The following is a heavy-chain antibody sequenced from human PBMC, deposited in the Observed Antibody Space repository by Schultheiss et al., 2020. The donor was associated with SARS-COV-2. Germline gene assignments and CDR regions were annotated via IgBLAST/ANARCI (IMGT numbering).Heavy chain of an antibody. CDR1: GYTFTSYY. V-gene: IGHV1-69*13. D-gene: IGHD3-3*01. CDR3: ARGGDFWSGGMDV. CDR2: IIPIFGTA. Sequence: SVKVSCKASGYTFTSYYMHWVRQAPGQGLEWMGGIIPIFGTANYAQKFQGRVTITADESTSTAYMELSSLRSEDTAVYYCARGGDFWSGGMDVWGKGTTVTVSS. J-gene: IGHJ6*03.